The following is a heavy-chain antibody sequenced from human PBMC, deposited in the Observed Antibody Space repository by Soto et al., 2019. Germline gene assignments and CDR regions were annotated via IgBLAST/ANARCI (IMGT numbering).Heavy chain of an antibody. V-gene: IGHV4-39*01. Sequence: PSETLSLTCTVSGGSISSSSYYWGWIRQPPGKGLEWIGIIYYSGSTYYNPSLKSRFTISVDTSKNHFSLKLSSVSATDTAVYYCATSNWFDPWGQGTLVTVS. CDR1: GGSISSSSYY. CDR2: IYYSGST. CDR3: ATSNWFDP. J-gene: IGHJ5*02.